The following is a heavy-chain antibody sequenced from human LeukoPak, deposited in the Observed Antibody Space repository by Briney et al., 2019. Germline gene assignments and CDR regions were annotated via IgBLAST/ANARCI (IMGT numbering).Heavy chain of an antibody. CDR2: ISSSGSTI. Sequence: GGSLRLSCAASGFTFSDYYMSWIRQAPGEGLEWVSYISSSGSTIYYADSVKGRFTISRDNAKNSLYLQMNSLRAEDTAVYYCARVGRVGSIAAAADEYWGQGSLVTVSS. D-gene: IGHD6-13*01. CDR1: GFTFSDYY. J-gene: IGHJ4*02. V-gene: IGHV3-11*01. CDR3: ARVGRVGSIAAAADEY.